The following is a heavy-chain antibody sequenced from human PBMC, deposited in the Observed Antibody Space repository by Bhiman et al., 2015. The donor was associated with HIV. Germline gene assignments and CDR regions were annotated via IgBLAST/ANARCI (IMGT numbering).Heavy chain of an antibody. Sequence: EVQLVESGGGLVQPGGSLRLSCAASGFTFSSYWMSWVRQAPGKGLEWVANIKQDGSEKYYVDSVKGRFTISRDNAKNSLYLQMNSLRAEDTAVYYCASHYGDYCCNYMDVWGKGTTVTVSS. CDR3: ASHYGDYCCNYMDV. CDR2: IKQDGSEK. V-gene: IGHV3-7*05. D-gene: IGHD4-17*01. J-gene: IGHJ6*03. CDR1: GFTFSSYW.